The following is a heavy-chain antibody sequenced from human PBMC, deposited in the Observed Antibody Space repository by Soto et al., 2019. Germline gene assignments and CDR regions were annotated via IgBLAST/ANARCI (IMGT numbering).Heavy chain of an antibody. CDR1: GLTFSSYA. CDR3: AKADDFWSGYHIYYYYGMDV. D-gene: IGHD3-3*01. V-gene: IGHV3-23*01. J-gene: IGHJ6*02. Sequence: PGGSLRLSCAASGLTFSSYAMSWVRQAPGKGLEWVSGISGSGGRTYYADSVKGRFTISRDNSKHTLYLQMNSLRAEDTAVYYCAKADDFWSGYHIYYYYGMDVWGQGTTVTVSS. CDR2: ISGSGGRT.